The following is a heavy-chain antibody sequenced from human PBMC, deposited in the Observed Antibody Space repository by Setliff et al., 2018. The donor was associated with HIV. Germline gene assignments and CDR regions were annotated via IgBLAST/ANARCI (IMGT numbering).Heavy chain of an antibody. Sequence: SETLSLTCTVSGGSISRYYWSWIRQPAGKGLEWIGRIYPSGNINYNPSLKSRLTMSIDTSKNQFSLKLSSVTATDTAVYYCARDAGPHYGSGPPLEYWGPGILVTVSS. J-gene: IGHJ4*02. V-gene: IGHV4-4*07. CDR3: ARDAGPHYGSGPPLEY. CDR2: IYPSGNI. D-gene: IGHD3-10*01. CDR1: GGSISRYY.